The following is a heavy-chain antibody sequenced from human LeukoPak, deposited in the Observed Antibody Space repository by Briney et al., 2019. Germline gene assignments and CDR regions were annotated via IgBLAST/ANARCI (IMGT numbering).Heavy chain of an antibody. CDR1: GGSFSSYY. J-gene: IGHJ4*02. D-gene: IGHD4-23*01. Sequence: PSETLSLTCTVSGGSFSSYYWSWIRQPPGKGLEWIGSIYYSGSTDYNPSLKSRVTISVDTSKNQFSLKLSSVTAADTAVYYCARVGVDYSGNIIKYFFDYWGQGTLVTVSS. CDR3: ARVGVDYSGNIIKYFFDY. V-gene: IGHV4-59*01. CDR2: IYYSGST.